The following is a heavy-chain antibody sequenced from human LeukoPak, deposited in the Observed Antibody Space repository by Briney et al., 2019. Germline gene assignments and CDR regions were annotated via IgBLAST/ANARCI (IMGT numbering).Heavy chain of an antibody. CDR1: GGSISSYY. CDR3: ARDDSTGYYYHNYFDY. J-gene: IGHJ4*02. V-gene: IGHV4-59*12. Sequence: SETLSLTCTVSGGSISSYYWSWIRQPPGKGLEWIGYIYDSGSTNCNPSLKSRVTISVDTSKNQFSLELSSVTAADTAVYYCARDDSTGYYYHNYFDYWGQGTLVTVSS. D-gene: IGHD3-22*01. CDR2: IYDSGST.